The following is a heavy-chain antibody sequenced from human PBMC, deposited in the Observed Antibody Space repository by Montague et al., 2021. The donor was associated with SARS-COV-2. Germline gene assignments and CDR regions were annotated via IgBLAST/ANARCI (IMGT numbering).Heavy chain of an antibody. CDR1: GGSISSYY. V-gene: IGHV4-59*01. Sequence: SETLSLTCTVSGGSISSYYWSWIRQPPGKGLEWIGYIYYSGSTNXNPSLKSRVTISVDTSKNQFSLKLSSATAADTAVYYCASQEVDTAMDRNYYYYGMDVWGQGTTVTVSS. CDR3: ASQEVDTAMDRNYYYYGMDV. CDR2: IYYSGST. D-gene: IGHD5-18*01. J-gene: IGHJ6*02.